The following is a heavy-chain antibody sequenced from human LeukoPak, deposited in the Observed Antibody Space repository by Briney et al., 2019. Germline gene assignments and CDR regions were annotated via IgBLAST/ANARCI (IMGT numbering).Heavy chain of an antibody. Sequence: GGSLRLSCAASGFTFSNYWMHWVRPAPGKGRVWVSRLNSDGSSRNHAAYVKGRFTITSDKAKNTLYLQMNTPRAEDTAVYYCAKTTYYYVSGSYSPRDYWGQGTLVTVSS. V-gene: IGHV3-74*01. CDR1: GFTFSNYW. D-gene: IGHD3-10*01. CDR2: LNSDGSSR. CDR3: AKTTYYYVSGSYSPRDY. J-gene: IGHJ4*02.